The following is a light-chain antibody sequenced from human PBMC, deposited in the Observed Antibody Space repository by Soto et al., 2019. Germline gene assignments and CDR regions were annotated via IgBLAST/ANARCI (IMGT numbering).Light chain of an antibody. CDR1: QSISSW. CDR2: KAS. J-gene: IGKJ1*01. Sequence: DIQMTQSPSTLSASVGDRVTITCRASQSISSWLAWYQQKPGKATKLLIYKASSLESGVPSRFSGSGSGTEFTLTISSLQPDDFSTYDCQQYNSYSRTFGQGTKVEIK. V-gene: IGKV1-5*03. CDR3: QQYNSYSRT.